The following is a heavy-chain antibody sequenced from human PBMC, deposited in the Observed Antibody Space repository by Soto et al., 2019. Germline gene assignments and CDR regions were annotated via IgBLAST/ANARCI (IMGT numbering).Heavy chain of an antibody. CDR2: IRDSGST. J-gene: IGHJ4*02. Sequence: QVQLQESGPGLVKPSQTISVTCTDYGGSVSSDDYSWSWIRQHPGKGLEWIGYIRDSGSTYYNPSLEGRVTISVDTSKNQCSLRLRSATAADTAVYYCARAMANYFDYWGQGTLVTASS. D-gene: IGHD2-8*01. CDR3: ARAMANYFDY. V-gene: IGHV4-31*03. CDR1: GGSVSSDDYS.